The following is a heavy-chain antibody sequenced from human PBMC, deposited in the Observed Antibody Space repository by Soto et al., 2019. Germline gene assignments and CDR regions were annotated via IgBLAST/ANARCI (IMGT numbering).Heavy chain of an antibody. CDR2: VSFDGSNK. J-gene: IGHJ4*02. V-gene: IGHV3-30-3*01. CDR1: GFTFSTHA. CDR3: ARAKPGITTTGGGRIDH. Sequence: QVQLVESGGGVVQPGRSLRLSCAASGFTFSTHAMHWVRQAPGKGLECVAIVSFDGSNKYYADSVKGRFTISRDNSKNTLYLQMSGLTPEDTAVYSCARAKPGITTTGGGRIDHWGQGTLVTVSS. D-gene: IGHD1-20*01.